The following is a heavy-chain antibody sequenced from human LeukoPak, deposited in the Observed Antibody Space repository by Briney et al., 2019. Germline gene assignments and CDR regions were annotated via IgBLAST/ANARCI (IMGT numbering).Heavy chain of an antibody. J-gene: IGHJ4*02. D-gene: IGHD6-19*01. CDR2: INHSGRT. CDR1: GGSFSGYY. Sequence: SETLSLTCAVYGGSFSGYYWSWIRLPPGKGLEWIGEINHSGRTNYNPSLKSRVTISVDTSKNQFSLKLSSVTAGDTAVYYCARDDSSGWYGRDYWGQGTLVTVSS. CDR3: ARDDSSGWYGRDY. V-gene: IGHV4-34*01.